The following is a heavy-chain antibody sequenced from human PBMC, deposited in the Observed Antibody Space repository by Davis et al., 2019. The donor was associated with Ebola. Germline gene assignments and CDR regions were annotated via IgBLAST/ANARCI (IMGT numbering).Heavy chain of an antibody. V-gene: IGHV4-39*07. CDR1: GASINSVPYS. J-gene: IGHJ6*04. D-gene: IGHD2-15*01. CDR2: SYYSGTT. CDR3: ARRRYCRCATCYSGARHYAMDV. Sequence: MPSETLSLTCTVSGASINSVPYSWGWIRQPPGKGLEWIGSSYYSGTTYYSPSLKSRVTISVDTSKTQFSLKLTSVTAADTAVYFCARRRYCRCATCYSGARHYAMDVWGKGTTVTVSS.